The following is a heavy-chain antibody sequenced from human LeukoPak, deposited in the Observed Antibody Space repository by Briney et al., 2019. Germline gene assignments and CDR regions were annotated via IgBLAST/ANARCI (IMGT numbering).Heavy chain of an antibody. CDR2: ISYDGSNK. J-gene: IGHJ6*04. CDR3: AREVITMVRGRRMDV. Sequence: PGRSLRLSCAASGFTFSSYAMHWLRQAPGKGLEWVTVISYDGSNKYYADSVKGRFTISRDNSKNTLYLQMNSLRAEDTAVYYCAREVITMVRGRRMDVWGKGTTVTVSS. CDR1: GFTFSSYA. V-gene: IGHV3-30*04. D-gene: IGHD3-10*01.